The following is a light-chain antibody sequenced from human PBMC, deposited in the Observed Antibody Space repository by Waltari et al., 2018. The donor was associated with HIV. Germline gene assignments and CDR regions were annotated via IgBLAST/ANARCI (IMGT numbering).Light chain of an antibody. V-gene: IGKV1-5*03. CDR2: KAS. J-gene: IGKJ2*01. Sequence: DIQMTQSPSTLSASVGDRVTITCRASQNIDNWLAWYQHKPGKAPKLLISKASDLESGVPSRISGSGFGTEFTLTISSLQPDDFATYYCQQYTIYSYTFGQGTKLEI. CDR3: QQYTIYSYT. CDR1: QNIDNW.